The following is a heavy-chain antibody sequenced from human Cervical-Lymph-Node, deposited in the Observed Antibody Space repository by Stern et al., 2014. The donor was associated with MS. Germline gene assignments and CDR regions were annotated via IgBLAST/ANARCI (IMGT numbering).Heavy chain of an antibody. CDR1: GVSISSGDYY. CDR2: IYYSGNT. D-gene: IGHD4-17*01. V-gene: IGHV4-30-4*01. J-gene: IGHJ4*02. CDR3: ARERGYGDPFDY. Sequence: QLQLQESGPRLVKPSQTLSLTCTVSGVSISSGDYYWSWIRQPPGKGLEWIGYIYYSGNTYSNPSLKSRLTISVDTSKNQFSLKLSSVTAADTAVYYCARERGYGDPFDYWGQGTLVTVPS.